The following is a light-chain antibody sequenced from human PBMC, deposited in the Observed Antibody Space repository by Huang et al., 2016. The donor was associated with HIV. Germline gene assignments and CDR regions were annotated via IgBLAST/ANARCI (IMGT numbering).Light chain of an antibody. CDR2: GAS. J-gene: IGKJ4*01. CDR3: QQYNDWPPLT. Sequence: EIEMTQSPATLSVSPGERATLSCRASQSVNTDLAWYQKKKGQAPRPLIYGASTRATGSPAKFNGTGSGTEFSLTISNLQSEDFAVYYCQQYNDWPPLTFGGGTEVEL. CDR1: QSVNTD. V-gene: IGKV3-15*01.